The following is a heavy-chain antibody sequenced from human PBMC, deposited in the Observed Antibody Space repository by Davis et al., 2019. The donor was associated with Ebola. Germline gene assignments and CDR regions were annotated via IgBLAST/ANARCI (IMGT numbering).Heavy chain of an antibody. V-gene: IGHV3-21*04. J-gene: IGHJ4*02. CDR1: GFTFSSYS. D-gene: IGHD4-23*01. CDR3: ARDPHDYGGADY. Sequence: PGGSLRLSCAASGFTFSSYSMNWVRQAPGKGLEWVASITSNSRYKFYADSLKGRFTVSRDDANNSLYLQVNSLRGEDTAVYYCARDPHDYGGADYWGQGTLVSVSS. CDR2: ITSNSRYK.